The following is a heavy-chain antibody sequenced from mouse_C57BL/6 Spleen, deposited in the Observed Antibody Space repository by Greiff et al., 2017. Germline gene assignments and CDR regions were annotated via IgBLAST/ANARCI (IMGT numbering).Heavy chain of an antibody. D-gene: IGHD3-1*01. V-gene: IGHV10-1*01. Sequence: DVQLVESGGGLVQPKGSLKLSCAASGFSFNTYAMNWVRQAPGKGLEWVARIRSKSNNYATYYADSVKDRFTISRDDSESMLYLQMNNLKTEDTAMYYCVRRGSSYWYFDVWGTGTTVTVSS. CDR3: VRRGSSYWYFDV. CDR2: IRSKSNNYAT. CDR1: GFSFNTYA. J-gene: IGHJ1*03.